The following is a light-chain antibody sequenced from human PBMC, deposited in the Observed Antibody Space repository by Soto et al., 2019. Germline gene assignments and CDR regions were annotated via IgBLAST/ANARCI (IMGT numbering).Light chain of an antibody. CDR3: CSYASTSTYV. V-gene: IGLV2-14*03. CDR2: AVS. J-gene: IGLJ1*01. Sequence: QSALTQPASVSGSPGQSITISCTGTSSDIGAFNYVSWYQQHPGKAPKLIIYAVSNRASGVSERFSGSKSDSTASLSISGLQAEDEADYYCCSYASTSTYVFGPGTKLTVL. CDR1: SSDIGAFNY.